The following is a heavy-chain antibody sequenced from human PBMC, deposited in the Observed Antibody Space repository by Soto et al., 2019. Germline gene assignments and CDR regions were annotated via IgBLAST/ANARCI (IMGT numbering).Heavy chain of an antibody. D-gene: IGHD3-16*02. Sequence: QVQLVQSGVEVQKPGASVKVSCKASGYTITSYVINWLRQAPGQGLEWMGWISPYNGNTNYGQKLQGRVTMTTDTSTSIAYMELRSLRSDDTAVYYCAREGGVWGSFRYFDYWGQGTLVTVSS. CDR3: AREGGVWGSFRYFDY. V-gene: IGHV1-18*04. J-gene: IGHJ4*02. CDR1: GYTITSYV. CDR2: ISPYNGNT.